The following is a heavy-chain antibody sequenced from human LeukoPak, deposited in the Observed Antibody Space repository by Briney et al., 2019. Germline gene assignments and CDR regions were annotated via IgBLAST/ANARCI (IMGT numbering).Heavy chain of an antibody. CDR1: GGSISSYY. CDR2: IYTSGST. Sequence: SETLSLTCTVSGGSISSYYWSWIRQPPGKGLEWIGYIYTSGSTNYNPSLKGRVTISVDTSKNQFSLKLSSVTAADTAVYYCARTRIFDWCAPWGQGTLVTVSS. CDR3: ARTRIFDWCAP. J-gene: IGHJ5*02. D-gene: IGHD3-3*01. V-gene: IGHV4-4*09.